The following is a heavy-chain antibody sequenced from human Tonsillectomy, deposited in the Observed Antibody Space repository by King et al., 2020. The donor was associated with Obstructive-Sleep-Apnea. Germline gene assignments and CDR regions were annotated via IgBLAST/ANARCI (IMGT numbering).Heavy chain of an antibody. D-gene: IGHD6-13*01. Sequence: VQLQQGGAGLLKPSETLSLTCAVFGGSFSDYYWSLIRQPPGKGLEWIGEINHSGSTNYTPSLKSRVTISVDTSKNHVSLKLNSVTAADTAVYYCARGSGAAAVNWFDPWGQGTLVTVSS. V-gene: IGHV4-34*01. CDR2: INHSGST. CDR3: ARGSGAAAVNWFDP. J-gene: IGHJ5*02. CDR1: GGSFSDYY.